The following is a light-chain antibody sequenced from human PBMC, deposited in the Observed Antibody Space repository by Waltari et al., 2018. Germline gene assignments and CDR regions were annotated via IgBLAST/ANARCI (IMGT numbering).Light chain of an antibody. CDR1: RSNFGSKT. J-gene: IGLJ3*02. Sequence: QSVLTQPPSVSGTPGQRVTISCSGSRSNFGSKTANWHQQPPGTAPKPLISNDNQRTSGAPDRFLGSKSCTSAPLAISGLQSEDEAGYYCASWDNSLNGWVFGGGTELTVL. CDR2: NDN. V-gene: IGLV1-44*01. CDR3: ASWDNSLNGWV.